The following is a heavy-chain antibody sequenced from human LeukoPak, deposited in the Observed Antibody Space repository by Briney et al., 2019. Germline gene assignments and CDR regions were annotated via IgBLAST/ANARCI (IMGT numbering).Heavy chain of an antibody. V-gene: IGHV3-23*01. Sequence: GGSLRLSCAASGFTFSSYAMSGVRQAPGKGREWVSAISGSGGSTYYADSVRGRFTISRDNSKNTLYLQMNSLRAEDTAVYYCAKDYYYDFWRGYYPMDSWGQGTLVTVSS. D-gene: IGHD3-3*01. J-gene: IGHJ4*02. CDR2: ISGSGGST. CDR1: GFTFSSYA. CDR3: AKDYYYDFWRGYYPMDS.